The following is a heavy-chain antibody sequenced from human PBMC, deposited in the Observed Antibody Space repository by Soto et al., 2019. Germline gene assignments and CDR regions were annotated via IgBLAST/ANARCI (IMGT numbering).Heavy chain of an antibody. CDR1: GGSFSGYY. CDR3: AREGFWSGYPFDY. CDR2: INHSGST. D-gene: IGHD3-3*01. V-gene: IGHV4-34*01. J-gene: IGHJ4*02. Sequence: ETLSLTCAVYGGSFSGYYWSWIRQPPGKGLEWIGEINHSGSTNYNPSLKSRVTISVDTSKNQFSLKLSSVTAADTAVYYCAREGFWSGYPFDYWGQGTLVTVSS.